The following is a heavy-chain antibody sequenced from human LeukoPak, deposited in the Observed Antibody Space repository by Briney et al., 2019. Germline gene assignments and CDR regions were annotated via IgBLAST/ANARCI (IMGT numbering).Heavy chain of an antibody. CDR2: TYYRSKWYN. CDR1: GDSVSSNSAA. J-gene: IGHJ4*02. Sequence: QTLSLTCAISGDSVSSNSAAWNWIRQSPSRGLEWLGRTYYRSKWYNDYAVSVKSRITINPDTSKNQFSLQLSSVTAADTAVYYCARVQYYYDSSGYYYRWYYFDYWGQGTLVTVSS. CDR3: ARVQYYYDSSGYYYRWYYFDY. V-gene: IGHV6-1*01. D-gene: IGHD3-22*01.